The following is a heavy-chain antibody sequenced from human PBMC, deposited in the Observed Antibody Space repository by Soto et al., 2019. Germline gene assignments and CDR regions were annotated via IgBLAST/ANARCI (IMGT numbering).Heavy chain of an antibody. CDR3: ARDSSSWYDAGLYNWFDP. J-gene: IGHJ5*02. CDR1: GESISGTIYY. CDR2: IYYSGST. Sequence: PSETLSLTCIVSGESISGTIYYWGWIRQPPGKGLEWIGSIYYSGSTNYNPSLKSRVTISVDTSKNQFSLKLSSVTAADTAVYYCARDSSSWYDAGLYNWFDPWGQGTLVTVSS. D-gene: IGHD6-13*01. V-gene: IGHV4-39*07.